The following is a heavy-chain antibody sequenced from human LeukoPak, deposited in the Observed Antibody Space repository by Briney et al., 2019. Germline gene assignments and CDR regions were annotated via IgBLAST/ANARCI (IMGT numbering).Heavy chain of an antibody. CDR3: ARDPSSGYIDY. J-gene: IGHJ4*02. CDR2: ISSSSSYI. CDR1: GFTFSSYS. Sequence: PGGSLRLSCAASGFTFSSYSMNWVRQAPGKGLEWVSSISSSSSYIYYADSVEGRFTISRDNAKNSLYLQMNSLRAEDTAVYYCARDPSSGYIDYWGQGTLVTVSS. D-gene: IGHD3-22*01. V-gene: IGHV3-21*01.